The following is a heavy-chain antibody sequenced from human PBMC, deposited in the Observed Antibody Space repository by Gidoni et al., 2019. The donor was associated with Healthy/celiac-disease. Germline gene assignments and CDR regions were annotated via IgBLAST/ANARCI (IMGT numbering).Heavy chain of an antibody. CDR3: AREDGYTEGYFDY. Sequence: QVQLVESGGGLVKPGGSLRLYCAAAGFTFSDYYMSWIRQAPGKGLEWVSYISSSSSYTNYADSVKGRFTISRDNAKNSLYLQMNSLRAEDTAVYYCAREDGYTEGYFDYWGQGTLVTVSS. CDR1: GFTFSDYY. J-gene: IGHJ4*02. D-gene: IGHD5-12*01. V-gene: IGHV3-11*05. CDR2: ISSSSSYT.